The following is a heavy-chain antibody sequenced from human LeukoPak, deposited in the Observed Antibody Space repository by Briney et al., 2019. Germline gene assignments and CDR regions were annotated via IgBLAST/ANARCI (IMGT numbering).Heavy chain of an antibody. CDR1: GFTFSSYV. Sequence: GGSLRLSCAASGFTFSSYVMSWVRQAPGKGLEWVSAISGSGGSTYYADSVKGRFTISRDNSKNTLYLQMNSLRAEDTAVYYCAKSLNPPPDGELFFDYWGQGTLVTVSS. CDR3: AKSLNPPPDGELFFDY. D-gene: IGHD3-10*01. J-gene: IGHJ4*02. V-gene: IGHV3-23*01. CDR2: ISGSGGST.